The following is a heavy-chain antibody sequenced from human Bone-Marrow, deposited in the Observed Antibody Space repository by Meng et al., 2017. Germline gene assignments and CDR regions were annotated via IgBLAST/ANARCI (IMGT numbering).Heavy chain of an antibody. D-gene: IGHD5-18*01. J-gene: IGHJ6*02. CDR1: GYTFTSYA. V-gene: IGHV1-3*01. CDR3: ATGSGYSYGYYYYYGTDV. Sequence: ASVKVSCKASGYTFTSYAMHWVRQAPGQRLEWMGWINAGNGNTKYSQKFQGRVTITRDTSASTAYMELSSLRSEDTAVYYCATGSGYSYGYYYYYGTDVWGQGTTVTVSS. CDR2: INAGNGNT.